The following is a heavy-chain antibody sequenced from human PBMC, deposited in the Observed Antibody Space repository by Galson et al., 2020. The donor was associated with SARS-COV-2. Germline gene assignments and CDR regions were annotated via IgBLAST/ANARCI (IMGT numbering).Heavy chain of an antibody. CDR2: ISTSSSYT. D-gene: IGHD5-18*01. Sequence: NSGGSLRLSCAASGFPFSTYSMNWVRLAPGKGLEWVSSISTSSSYTYYLDSVKGRFSISRDNPRNSLYLQMNSLRAEDTAVYYCARDEGIRGYCYGRLYYGMDVWGQGTTVTVSS. V-gene: IGHV3-21*01. J-gene: IGHJ6*02. CDR1: GFPFSTYS. CDR3: ARDEGIRGYCYGRLYYGMDV.